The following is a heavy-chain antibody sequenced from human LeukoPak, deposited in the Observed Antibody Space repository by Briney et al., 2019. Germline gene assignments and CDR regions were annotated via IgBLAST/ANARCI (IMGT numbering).Heavy chain of an antibody. D-gene: IGHD2/OR15-2a*01. CDR3: AKDSAKKYDDY. CDR1: GFTFSSYW. CDR2: IDSYGSST. V-gene: IGHV3-74*01. J-gene: IGHJ4*02. Sequence: GGSLRLSCAASGFTFSSYWMHWVRQAPGKGLVWVSRIDSYGSSTSFADSVKGRFTISRDNAKNTLYLQMNSLRAEGTAVYYCAKDSAKKYDDYWGQGTLVTVSS.